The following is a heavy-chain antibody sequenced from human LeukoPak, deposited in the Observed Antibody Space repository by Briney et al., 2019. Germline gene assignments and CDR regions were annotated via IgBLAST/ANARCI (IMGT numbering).Heavy chain of an antibody. CDR3: ARVPPLLPSTVTTRVIYFDY. J-gene: IGHJ4*02. Sequence: ASVKVSCKASGYTFTGYYMHWVRQAPGQGLEWMGWINPNSGGTNYAQKFQGRVTMTRDTSISTAYMELSRLRSDDTAVYYCARVPPLLPSTVTTRVIYFDYWGQGTLVTVSS. CDR2: INPNSGGT. V-gene: IGHV1-2*02. CDR1: GYTFTGYY. D-gene: IGHD4-17*01.